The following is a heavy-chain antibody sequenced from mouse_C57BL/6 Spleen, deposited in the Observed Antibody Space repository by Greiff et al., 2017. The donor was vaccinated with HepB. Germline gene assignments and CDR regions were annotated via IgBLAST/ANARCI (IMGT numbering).Heavy chain of an antibody. CDR3: AIRMGDGWANYFDY. CDR2: IHPSDSDT. CDR1: GYTFTSYW. Sequence: QVQLQQPGAELVKPGASVKVSCKASGYTFTSYWMHWVKQRPGQGLEWIGRIHPSDSDTNYNQKFKGKATLTVDKSSSTAYMQLRSLTSEDSAVYYCAIRMGDGWANYFDYWGQGTTLTVSS. D-gene: IGHD2-3*01. J-gene: IGHJ2*01. V-gene: IGHV1-74*01.